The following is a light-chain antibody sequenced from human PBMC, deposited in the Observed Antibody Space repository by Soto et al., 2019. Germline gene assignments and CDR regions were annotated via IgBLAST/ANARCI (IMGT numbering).Light chain of an antibody. CDR1: QSVGSL. Sequence: ETVLTQSPGTLTLSPGERAVLSCRASQSVGSLLAWYQHNPGQAPRLLIFDASYRAAGIPARFRGSGSGTDFTLTISSLEPEDFAVYYCQQHSHWPLTVGGGTKVDI. V-gene: IGKV3-11*01. CDR2: DAS. CDR3: QQHSHWPLT. J-gene: IGKJ4*01.